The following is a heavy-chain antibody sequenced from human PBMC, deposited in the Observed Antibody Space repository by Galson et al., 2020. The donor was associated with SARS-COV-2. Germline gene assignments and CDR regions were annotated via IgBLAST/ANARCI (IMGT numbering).Heavy chain of an antibody. CDR1: KSSFSSYA. CDR3: AKVGVHYSGYPLYCDQ. Sequence: GGSLRLSCEASKSSFSSYAMSWVRQAPGKGLEWVSGTSGTGASTSYADSVKGRSTIYRYNSRNTLYLQMNSLRVEDTALYYCAKVGVHYSGYPLYCDQWGQRTMVAVSS. D-gene: IGHD4-4*01. V-gene: IGHV3-23*01. J-gene: IGHJ4*02. CDR2: TSGTGAST.